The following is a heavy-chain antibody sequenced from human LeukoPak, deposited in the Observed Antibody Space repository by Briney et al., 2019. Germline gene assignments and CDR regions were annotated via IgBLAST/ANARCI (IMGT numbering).Heavy chain of an antibody. CDR1: GYPFSNYD. CDR3: ARMSYYDSSGDNWFDP. V-gene: IGHV1-8*01. J-gene: IGHJ5*02. D-gene: IGHD3-22*01. CDR2: MNPKSGNT. Sequence: ASVKVSCKASGYPFSNYDINWVRQAPGQGLEWMGWMNPKSGNTGYGQKFQGRVTMTRVTSITTAYMELSSLRSEDTAVYYCARMSYYDSSGDNWFDPWGQGTLVTVSS.